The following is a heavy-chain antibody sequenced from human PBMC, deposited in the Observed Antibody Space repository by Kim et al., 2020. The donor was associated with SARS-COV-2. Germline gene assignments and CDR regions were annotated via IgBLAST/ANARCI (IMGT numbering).Heavy chain of an antibody. CDR2: ISYDGSNK. CDR3: ARGPGSGYLFQH. V-gene: IGHV3-33*05. CDR1: GFTFSSYG. Sequence: GGSLRLSCAASGFTFSSYGMHWVRQAPGKGLEWVAVISYDGSNKYYADSVKGRFTISRDNSKNTLYLQMNSLRAEDTAVYYCARGPGSGYLFQHWGQGTLVTVSS. D-gene: IGHD3-22*01. J-gene: IGHJ1*01.